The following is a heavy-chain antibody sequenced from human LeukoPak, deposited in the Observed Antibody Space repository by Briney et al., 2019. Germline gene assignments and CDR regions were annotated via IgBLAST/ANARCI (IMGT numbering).Heavy chain of an antibody. CDR3: ARGHYYDSSGYTYFDY. V-gene: IGHV3-66*01. Sequence: GGSLRLSCAASGFTVSSNYMSWVRQAPGKGLEWVSVIYSGGSTYYADSVKGRFTISRDNSKNTLYLQMNSLRAEDTAVYYCARGHYYDSSGYTYFDYWGQGTLVTVSS. CDR1: GFTVSSNY. D-gene: IGHD3-22*01. J-gene: IGHJ4*02. CDR2: IYSGGST.